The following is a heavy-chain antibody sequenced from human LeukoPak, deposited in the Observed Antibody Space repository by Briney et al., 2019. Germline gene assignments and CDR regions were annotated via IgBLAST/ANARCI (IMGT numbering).Heavy chain of an antibody. V-gene: IGHV4-4*07. Sequence: PSETLSLTCTVSGGSISSYYWSWIRQPAGKGLEWIGRIYANGSTNYNPSLKSRVTMSVDTSKNQFSLKLSSVTAADTAVYYCARDGPYSSSWYGPQPSNWFDPWGQGTLVTVSS. J-gene: IGHJ5*02. D-gene: IGHD6-13*01. CDR1: GGSISSYY. CDR2: IYANGST. CDR3: ARDGPYSSSWYGPQPSNWFDP.